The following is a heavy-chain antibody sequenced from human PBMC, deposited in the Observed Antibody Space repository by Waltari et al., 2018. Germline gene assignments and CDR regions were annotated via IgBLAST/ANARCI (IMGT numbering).Heavy chain of an antibody. CDR2: IYYSGST. Sequence: QVQLQESGPGLVKPSETLSLTCTVSGGSISSHYWSWIRQPPGKGLEWIGYIYYSGSTNHNPSLKSRVTISVDTSKNQFSLKLSSVTAADTAVYYCARGNGYNPDYWGQGTLVTVSS. V-gene: IGHV4-59*11. J-gene: IGHJ4*02. CDR3: ARGNGYNPDY. D-gene: IGHD5-12*01. CDR1: GGSISSHY.